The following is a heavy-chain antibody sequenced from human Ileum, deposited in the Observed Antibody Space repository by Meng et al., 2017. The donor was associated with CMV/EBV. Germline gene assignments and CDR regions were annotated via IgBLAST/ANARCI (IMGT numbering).Heavy chain of an antibody. J-gene: IGHJ3*02. CDR1: FTGYY. Sequence: FTGYYMHWVRQAPGQGLEWMGWINPNSGGTNYAQKFQGRVTMTRDTSISTAYMELSRLRSDDTAVYYCATRGLYCGGDCLTQGAFDIWGQGTMVTVSS. V-gene: IGHV1-2*02. CDR3: ATRGLYCGGDCLTQGAFDI. D-gene: IGHD2-21*01. CDR2: INPNSGGT.